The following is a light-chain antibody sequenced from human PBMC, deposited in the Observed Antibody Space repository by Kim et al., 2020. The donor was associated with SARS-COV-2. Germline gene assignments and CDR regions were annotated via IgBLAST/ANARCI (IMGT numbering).Light chain of an antibody. CDR3: QQYGSSPLIT. Sequence: PGERATLSCRASQSVSSSYLAWYQQKPGQAPRLLIYGASSRATGIPDRFSGSGSGTDFTLTISRLEPEDFAVYYCQQYGSSPLITFGPGTKVDIK. J-gene: IGKJ3*01. V-gene: IGKV3-20*01. CDR2: GAS. CDR1: QSVSSSY.